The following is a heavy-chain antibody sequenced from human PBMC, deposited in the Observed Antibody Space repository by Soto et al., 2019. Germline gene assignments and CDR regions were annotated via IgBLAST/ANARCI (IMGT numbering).Heavy chain of an antibody. CDR3: ARDRSYYDFWSGYYAPDEYYYYMDV. CDR1: GGSISSYY. D-gene: IGHD3-3*01. J-gene: IGHJ6*03. CDR2: IYYSGST. V-gene: IGHV4-59*01. Sequence: SETLSLTCTVSGGSISSYYWSWIRQPPGKGLEWIGYIYYSGSTNYNPSLKSRVTISVDTSKNQFSLKLSSVTAADTAVYYCARDRSYYDFWSGYYAPDEYYYYMDVWGKGTTVTVSS.